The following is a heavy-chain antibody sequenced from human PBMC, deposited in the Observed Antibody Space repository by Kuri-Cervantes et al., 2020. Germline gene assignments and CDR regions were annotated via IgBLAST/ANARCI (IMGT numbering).Heavy chain of an antibody. CDR3: ARDYGVYSSGRIDY. D-gene: IGHD6-19*01. CDR2: FDPEDGET. CDR1: GYTLTELS. Sequence: ASVKVSCKVSGYTLTELSMHWVRQAPGKGLEWMGGFDPEDGETIYAQKFQGRVTMTEDTSTDTAYMELSSLRSDDTAVYCCARDYGVYSSGRIDYWGQGTLVTVSS. V-gene: IGHV1-24*01. J-gene: IGHJ4*02.